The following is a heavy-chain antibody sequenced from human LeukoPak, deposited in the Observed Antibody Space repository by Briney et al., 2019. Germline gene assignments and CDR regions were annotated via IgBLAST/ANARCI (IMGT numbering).Heavy chain of an antibody. CDR3: ASTLYYYGSGDY. CDR1: GFTFSSYS. D-gene: IGHD3-10*01. Sequence: PGGSLRLSCAASGFTFSSYSMNWVRQAPGKGLEWVSYISRSSSTIYYADSVKGRFTISRDNAKNSLYLQMNSLRAEDTAVYYCASTLYYYGSGDYWGQGTLVTVSS. J-gene: IGHJ4*02. V-gene: IGHV3-48*04. CDR2: ISRSSSTI.